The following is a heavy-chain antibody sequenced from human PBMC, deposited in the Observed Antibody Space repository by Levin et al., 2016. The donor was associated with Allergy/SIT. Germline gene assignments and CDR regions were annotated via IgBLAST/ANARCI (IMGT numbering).Heavy chain of an antibody. J-gene: IGHJ4*02. CDR3: ARGGRGGSAYPGGDY. D-gene: IGHD1-26*01. CDR2: ISAYNGNT. CDR1: GYTFTSYG. Sequence: ASVKVSCKASGYTFTSYGISWVRQAPGQGLEWMGWISAYNGNTNYAQKLQDRVTMTTDTSTNTAYMELRSLRSDDTAMYYCARGGRGGSAYPGGDYWGQGTLVTVSS. V-gene: IGHV1-18*01.